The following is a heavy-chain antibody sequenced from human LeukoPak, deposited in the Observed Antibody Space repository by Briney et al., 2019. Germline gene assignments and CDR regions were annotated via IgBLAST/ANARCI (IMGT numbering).Heavy chain of an antibody. J-gene: IGHJ4*02. CDR3: ARLVSSPDY. CDR2: INHSGST. CDR1: GGAITTYY. V-gene: IGHV4-34*01. D-gene: IGHD2/OR15-2a*01. Sequence: SETLSLTCAVSGGAITTYYWGWIRQPPGKGLEWIGEINHSGSTNYNPSLKSRVTISVDTSKNQFSLKLSSVTAADTAVYYCARLVSSPDYWGQGTLVTVSS.